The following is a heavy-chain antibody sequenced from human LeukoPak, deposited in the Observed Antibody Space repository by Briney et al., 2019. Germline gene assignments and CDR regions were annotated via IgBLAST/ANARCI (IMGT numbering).Heavy chain of an antibody. D-gene: IGHD2-15*01. CDR3: ARDLGYCSGGSCYPKPYNWFDP. CDR1: GYTFTSYY. CDR2: INPSGGST. V-gene: IGHV1-46*01. J-gene: IGHJ5*02. Sequence: ASVKVSCKASGYTFTSYYMHWVRQAPGQGLEWMGIINPSGGSTNYAQKFQGRVTMTRDTSTSTVYMELSSLRSEDTAVYYCARDLGYCSGGSCYPKPYNWFDPWGQGTLVTVSS.